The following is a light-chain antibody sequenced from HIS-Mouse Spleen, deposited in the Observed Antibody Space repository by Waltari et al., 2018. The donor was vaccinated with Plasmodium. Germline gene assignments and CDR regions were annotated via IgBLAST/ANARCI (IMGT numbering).Light chain of an antibody. Sequence: QSALTQPASVSGSPGQSITISCTGTSSAAVSYTLVSWYQQHPGKAPKLMIYEVSKRPSGVSNRFSVSKSGNTASLTISGLQAEDEADYYCCSYAGSSTFVVFGGGTKLTVL. CDR1: SSAAVSYTL. J-gene: IGLJ2*01. CDR3: CSYAGSSTFVV. V-gene: IGLV2-23*02. CDR2: EVS.